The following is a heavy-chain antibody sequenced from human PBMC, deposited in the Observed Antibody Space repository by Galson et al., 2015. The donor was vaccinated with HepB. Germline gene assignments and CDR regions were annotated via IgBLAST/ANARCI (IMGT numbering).Heavy chain of an antibody. Sequence: SLRLSCAASGFTFSNYNMNWVRQAPGKGLEWVSYISSSSGTIHYADSVKDRFTISRDNAKNSLYLQMNSLRDEDTAVYYCARGGIPITMRGCFQDWGQGTLVTVSS. CDR2: ISSSSGTI. D-gene: IGHD3-22*01. J-gene: IGHJ1*01. V-gene: IGHV3-48*02. CDR3: ARGGIPITMRGCFQD. CDR1: GFTFSNYN.